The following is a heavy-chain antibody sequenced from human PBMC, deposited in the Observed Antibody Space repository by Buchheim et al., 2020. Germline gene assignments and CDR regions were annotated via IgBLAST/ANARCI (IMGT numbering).Heavy chain of an antibody. CDR2: MNTNSGNT. CDR1: GYTFTSYD. V-gene: IGHV1-8*01. J-gene: IGHJ6*02. D-gene: IGHD5-18*01. Sequence: QVQLVQSGAEVKKPGASVKVSCKASGYTFTSYDINWVRQATGQGLEWMGWMNTNSGNTGYAQKFQVRVTMTRNTSISTAYMELSSLRSEDTAVYYCARSLAIDLEYYYYGMDVWGQGTT. CDR3: ARSLAIDLEYYYYGMDV.